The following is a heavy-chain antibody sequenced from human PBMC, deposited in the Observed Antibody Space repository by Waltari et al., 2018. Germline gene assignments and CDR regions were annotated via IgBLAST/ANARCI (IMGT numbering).Heavy chain of an antibody. CDR1: GGTFSSYA. CDR3: AREESDSSSWYIGY. CDR2: IIPILGIA. D-gene: IGHD6-13*01. V-gene: IGHV1-69*10. Sequence: QVQLVQSGAELKKPGSSVKVSCRAPGGTFSSYAITCGRQAPGQGLEWMGGIIPILGIANYAQKFQGRVTITADKSTSTAYMELSSLRSEDTAVYYCAREESDSSSWYIGYWGQGTLVTVSS. J-gene: IGHJ4*02.